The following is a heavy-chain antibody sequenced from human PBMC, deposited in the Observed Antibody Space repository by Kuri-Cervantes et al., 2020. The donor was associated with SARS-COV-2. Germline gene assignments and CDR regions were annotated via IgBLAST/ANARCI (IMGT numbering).Heavy chain of an antibody. D-gene: IGHD3-22*01. Sequence: GGSLRLSCAASGFTFSSYEMNWVRQAPGKGLEWVSYISSSGSTIYYADSVKGRFTISRDNAKNSLYLQMNSLRAEDTAVYYCARGHVVHYDSSGYFYPSYYFDYWGQGTLVTVSS. CDR2: ISSSGSTI. V-gene: IGHV3-48*03. CDR3: ARGHVVHYDSSGYFYPSYYFDY. CDR1: GFTFSSYE. J-gene: IGHJ4*02.